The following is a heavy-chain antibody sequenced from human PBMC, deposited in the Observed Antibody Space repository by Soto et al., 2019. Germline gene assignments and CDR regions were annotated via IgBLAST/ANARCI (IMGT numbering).Heavy chain of an antibody. CDR1: GGTFSSDF. J-gene: IGHJ6*02. V-gene: IGHV1-69*06. Sequence: GAAVKVSCKASGGTFSSDFISWVRQAPGQGGEGVGGSIARFGSANFAQKFQGRVTITADRFTSTVYMELSSLTSEDTATYYCARDQDSDNYVYAGSQDPYGMDVWGQGTTVTVSS. CDR3: ARDQDSDNYVYAGSQDPYGMDV. CDR2: SIARFGSA. D-gene: IGHD3-16*01.